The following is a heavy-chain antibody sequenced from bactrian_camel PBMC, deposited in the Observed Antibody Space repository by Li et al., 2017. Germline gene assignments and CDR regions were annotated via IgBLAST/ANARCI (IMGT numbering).Heavy chain of an antibody. D-gene: IGHD1*01. Sequence: HVQLVESGGGSVQAGGSLRLSCAVYGYTYRSVCMGWFRQAPGKGREGVAAIYPGQGYITYADSVKGRFTISQDIPKSTLYLQMNSLKPEDTATYYCAADTEYRGRLKLLNDDFPYLGQGTQVTVS. CDR1: GYTYRSVC. J-gene: IGHJ6*01. CDR2: IYPGQGYI. CDR3: AADTEYRGRLKLLNDDFPY. V-gene: IGHV3S1*01.